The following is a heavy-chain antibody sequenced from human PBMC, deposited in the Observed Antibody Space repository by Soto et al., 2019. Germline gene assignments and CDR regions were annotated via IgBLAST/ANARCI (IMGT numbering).Heavy chain of an antibody. J-gene: IGHJ4*02. D-gene: IGHD5-12*01. Sequence: SETLSLTCTVSGGSISSYYWSWIRQPPGKGLEWIGEINHSGSTNYNPSLKSRVTISVDTSKNQFSLKLSSVTAADTAVYYCARGRSGYESYFDYWGQGTLVTVSS. V-gene: IGHV4-34*01. CDR2: INHSGST. CDR1: GGSISSYY. CDR3: ARGRSGYESYFDY.